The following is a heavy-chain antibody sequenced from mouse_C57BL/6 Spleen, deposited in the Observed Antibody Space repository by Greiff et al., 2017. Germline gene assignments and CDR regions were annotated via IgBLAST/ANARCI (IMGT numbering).Heavy chain of an antibody. CDR3: TGGGERY. Sequence: QVQLQQSGAELVRPGASVTLSCKASGYTFTDYEMHWVKQTPVHGLEWIGAIDPETGGTAYNQKFKGKAILTADKSSSTAYMELRSLTSEDSAVFYCTGGGERYWGQGTLVTVSA. CDR1: GYTFTDYE. J-gene: IGHJ3*01. CDR2: IDPETGGT. V-gene: IGHV1-15*01.